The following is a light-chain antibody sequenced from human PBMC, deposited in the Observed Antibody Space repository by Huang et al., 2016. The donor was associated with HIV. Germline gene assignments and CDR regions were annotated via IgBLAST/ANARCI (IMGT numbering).Light chain of an antibody. CDR3: QQYESWPPLT. Sequence: EIVMTQSPDTLSVSPGERATLSCRASQSVRDKLAWYQQKPGQAPRPLLHATSTRAAGVPARFSGSGSGTEFTLTSSSLQSEDCGVYYCQQYESWPPLTFGGGTKVEIK. CDR1: QSVRDK. CDR2: ATS. V-gene: IGKV3-15*01. J-gene: IGKJ4*01.